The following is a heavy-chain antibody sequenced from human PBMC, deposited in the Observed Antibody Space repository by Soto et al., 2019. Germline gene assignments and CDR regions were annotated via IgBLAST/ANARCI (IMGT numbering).Heavy chain of an antibody. CDR2: IIPMLGIS. D-gene: IGHD3-10*01. CDR3: ATNYGSGSTHFDY. J-gene: IGHJ4*02. CDR1: GDTFNFYT. Sequence: QVQLVQSGAEVKKPGSPVRVSCTASGDTFNFYTISWVRQVHGQAPEWMGRIIPMLGISNYAQKFQGRVTIMADKSTSTVYMNLSGLTSEDTAVYYSATNYGSGSTHFDYLGQGTLVTVSS. V-gene: IGHV1-69*02.